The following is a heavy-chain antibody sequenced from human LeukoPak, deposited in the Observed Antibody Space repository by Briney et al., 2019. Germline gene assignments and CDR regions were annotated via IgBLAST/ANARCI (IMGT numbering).Heavy chain of an antibody. CDR2: IIPIFGTA. CDR3: AVKRDPTFYYFDY. CDR1: GGTFSSYA. J-gene: IGHJ4*02. D-gene: IGHD1-1*01. Sequence: SVKVSCKSSGGTFSSYAISWVRQAPGQGLEWMGGIIPIFGTANYAQKFQGRVTITADESTSTAYMELSSLRSEDTAVYYCAVKRDPTFYYFDYWGQGTLVTVSS. V-gene: IGHV1-69*01.